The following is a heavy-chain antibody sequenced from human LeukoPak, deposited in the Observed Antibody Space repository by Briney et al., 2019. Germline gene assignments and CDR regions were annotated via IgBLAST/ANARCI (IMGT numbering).Heavy chain of an antibody. J-gene: IGHJ4*02. CDR1: GFTFSSYA. Sequence: NPGGSLRLSCAASGFTFSSYAMSWVRQAPGKGLEWVSGISWNSGSIGYADSVKGRFTISRDNAKNSLYLQMNSLRAEDTALYYCAKDLLYSSHWGQGTLVTVSS. V-gene: IGHV3-9*01. CDR2: ISWNSGSI. CDR3: AKDLLYSSH. D-gene: IGHD2-8*01.